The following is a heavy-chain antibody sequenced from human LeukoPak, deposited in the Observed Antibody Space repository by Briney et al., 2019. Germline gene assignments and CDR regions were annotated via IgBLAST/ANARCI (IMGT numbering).Heavy chain of an antibody. CDR3: ARGGVVGYSYGFDY. V-gene: IGHV4-59*01. J-gene: IGHJ4*02. D-gene: IGHD5-18*01. CDR1: GGSISSYY. Sequence: SETLSLTCTVSGGSISSYYWSWVRQPPGKGLEWIGYIYYSGSTNYNPSLKSRVTISVDTSKNQFSLKLSSVTAADTAVYYCARGGVVGYSYGFDYWGQGTLVTVSS. CDR2: IYYSGST.